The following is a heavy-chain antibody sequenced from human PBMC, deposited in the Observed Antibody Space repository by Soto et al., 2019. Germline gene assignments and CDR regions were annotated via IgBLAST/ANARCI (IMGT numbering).Heavy chain of an antibody. CDR3: AKDKGVFNWATSYFDY. V-gene: IGHV3-30*18. D-gene: IGHD1-1*01. J-gene: IGHJ4*02. CDR1: GFTFSNYA. CDR2: TSHDGNNE. Sequence: PGGSLRLSCAASGFTFSNYAMHWVRQAPSKGLEWVALTSHDGNNEYYTDSVKGRFTISRDNSKNTLFLQMNSPRPEDTAVYYCAKDKGVFNWATSYFDYWGQGALVTVSS.